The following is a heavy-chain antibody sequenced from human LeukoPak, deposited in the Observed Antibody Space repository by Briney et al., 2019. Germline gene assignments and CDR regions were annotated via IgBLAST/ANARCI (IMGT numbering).Heavy chain of an antibody. D-gene: IGHD3-9*01. Sequence: GESLQISCQGSGYSFTSYWIGWVRQMPGKGLEWMGIIYPGDSDTRYSPSFQGQVTISADKSISTAYLQWSSLKASDTAMYYCARLRGYFDWLFLPYYFDYWGQGTLVTVSS. V-gene: IGHV5-51*01. J-gene: IGHJ4*02. CDR3: ARLRGYFDWLFLPYYFDY. CDR2: IYPGDSDT. CDR1: GYSFTSYW.